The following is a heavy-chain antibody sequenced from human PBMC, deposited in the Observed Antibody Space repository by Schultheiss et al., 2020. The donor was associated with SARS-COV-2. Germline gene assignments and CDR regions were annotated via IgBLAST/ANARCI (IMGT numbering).Heavy chain of an antibody. CDR1: GFTFSSYS. CDR3: ANGGNSGWAWFDP. J-gene: IGHJ5*02. Sequence: GESLKISCAASGFTFSSYSMNWVRQAPGKGLEWVSSISSSSSYIYYADSVKGRFTISRDNAKNSLYLQMNSMRAEDTAVYYCANGGNSGWAWFDPWGQGTLVTGSS. D-gene: IGHD4-23*01. V-gene: IGHV3-21*01. CDR2: ISSSSSYI.